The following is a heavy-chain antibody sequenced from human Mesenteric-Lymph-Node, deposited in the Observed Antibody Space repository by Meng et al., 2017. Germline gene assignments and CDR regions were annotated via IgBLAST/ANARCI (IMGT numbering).Heavy chain of an antibody. CDR3: ARWYGSGFDY. CDR1: GGSFSGYY. J-gene: IGHJ4*02. Sequence: SETLSLTCAVYGGSFSGYYWSWIRQPPGKGLEWIGEINHSGSTNYNPSLKSRVTISVDTPKNQFSLNVASMTAADTAVYFCARWYGSGFDYWGQGTLVTVSS. D-gene: IGHD3-10*01. V-gene: IGHV4-34*01. CDR2: INHSGST.